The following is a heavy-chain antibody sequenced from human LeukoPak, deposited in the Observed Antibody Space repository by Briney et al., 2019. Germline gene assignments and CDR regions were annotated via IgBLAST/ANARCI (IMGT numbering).Heavy chain of an antibody. D-gene: IGHD6-25*01. CDR2: FNPNTGNP. Sequence: GASVKVSCKASGSTFTSYAMNWVRQAPGQGPEWMGWFNPNTGNPTYAQGFTGRFVFSLDTSVSTAYLQISSLKAEDTAVYYCARDNYSSGASAFDIWGQGTMVTVSS. CDR3: ARDNYSSGASAFDI. CDR1: GSTFTSYA. J-gene: IGHJ3*02. V-gene: IGHV7-4-1*02.